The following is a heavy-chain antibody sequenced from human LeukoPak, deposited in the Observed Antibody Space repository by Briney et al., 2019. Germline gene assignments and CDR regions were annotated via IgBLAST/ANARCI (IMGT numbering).Heavy chain of an antibody. J-gene: IGHJ5*02. V-gene: IGHV4-61*03. CDR1: GGSVSSGSCY. Sequence: PSETLSLTCTVSGGSVSSGSCYWSWIRQPPGKGLEWIGYIYYSGSTNYNPSLKSRVTISVDTSKNHFSLKLSSVTAADTAMYYCARDSRSDWFDPWGQGTLVTVSS. CDR3: ARDSRSDWFDP. CDR2: IYYSGST.